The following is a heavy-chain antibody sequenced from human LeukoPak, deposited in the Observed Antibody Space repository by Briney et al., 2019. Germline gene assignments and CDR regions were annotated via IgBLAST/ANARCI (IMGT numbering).Heavy chain of an antibody. D-gene: IGHD6-6*01. CDR3: ARSPVYSSSSYYFDY. V-gene: IGHV4-30-2*01. CDR2: IYHSGST. J-gene: IGHJ4*02. CDR1: GGSISSGGYY. Sequence: SQTLSLTCTVSGGSISSGGYYWSWIRQPPGKGLEWIGYIYHSGSTYYNPSLKSRVTISVDRSKNQFSLKLSSVTAADTAVYYCARSPVYSSSSYYFDYWGQGTLVTVSS.